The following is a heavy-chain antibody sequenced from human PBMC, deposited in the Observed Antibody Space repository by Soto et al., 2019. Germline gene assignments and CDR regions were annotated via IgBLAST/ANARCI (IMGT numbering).Heavy chain of an antibody. J-gene: IGHJ6*02. CDR1: GFTFDDYA. D-gene: IGHD3-9*01. CDR3: AKDQGGVTIFQSPYGMDV. CDR2: ISWNSGSI. Sequence: GGSLRLSCAASGFTFDDYAMHWVRQAPGKGLEWVSGISWNSGSIGYADSVKGRFTISRDNAKNSLYLQMNSLRAEDTALYYCAKDQGGVTIFQSPYGMDVWGQGTTVTVSS. V-gene: IGHV3-9*01.